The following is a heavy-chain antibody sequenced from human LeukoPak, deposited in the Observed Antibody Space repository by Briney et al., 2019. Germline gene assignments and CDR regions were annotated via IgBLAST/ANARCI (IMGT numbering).Heavy chain of an antibody. CDR1: GFTFSSYG. V-gene: IGHV3-30*18. D-gene: IGHD3-10*01. Sequence: GGSLRLSCAASGFTFSSYGVHWVRQAPGKGLEWVAVISYDGSNKYYADSVKGRFTISRDNSKNTLYLSMNSLRAEDTAVYYCAKDRGAAPKGDFDFWGQGTLVTVSS. J-gene: IGHJ4*02. CDR3: AKDRGAAPKGDFDF. CDR2: ISYDGSNK.